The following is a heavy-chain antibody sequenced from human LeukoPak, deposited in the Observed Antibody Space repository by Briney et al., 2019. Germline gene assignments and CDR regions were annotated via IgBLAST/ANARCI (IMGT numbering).Heavy chain of an antibody. Sequence: PGGSLRLSCAASGFTFSDYYMSWIRQAPGKGLEWVSYISSSGSTIYYADSVKGRFTISRDNSKNTLSLEMYSLRAEDTAMYYCARDRDWMLYDYWGQGTLVTVSS. CDR1: GFTFSDYY. J-gene: IGHJ4*02. V-gene: IGHV3-11*04. D-gene: IGHD3-9*01. CDR3: ARDRDWMLYDY. CDR2: ISSSGSTI.